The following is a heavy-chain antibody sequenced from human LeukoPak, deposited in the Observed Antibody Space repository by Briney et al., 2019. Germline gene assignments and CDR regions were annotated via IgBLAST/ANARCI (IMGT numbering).Heavy chain of an antibody. CDR3: ARASYYDSSSYYFGGNSPPDY. CDR2: ISSSGSTI. Sequence: GGSLRLSCAASGFTFSDYYMSWIRQAPGKGLEWVSYISSSGSTIYYADSVKGRFTISGDNAKNSLYLQMNSLRAEDTAVYYCARASYYDSSSYYFGGNSPPDYWGQGTLVTVSS. CDR1: GFTFSDYY. V-gene: IGHV3-11*01. J-gene: IGHJ4*02. D-gene: IGHD3-22*01.